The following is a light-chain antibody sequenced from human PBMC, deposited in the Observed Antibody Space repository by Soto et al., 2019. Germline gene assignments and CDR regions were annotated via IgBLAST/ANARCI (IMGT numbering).Light chain of an antibody. CDR1: QSVTTY. CDR2: AAS. CDR3: QQNYSIPPLT. V-gene: IGKV1-39*01. J-gene: IGKJ4*01. Sequence: DFQMTQSPSSLSASVGDRVTITCRASQSVTTYLNWYQQRPGKAPNLLIYAASNLQNGVPSRFNGSGSGTDVTLTISGLQPEDSATYYCQQNYSIPPLTLGGGTNVQIK.